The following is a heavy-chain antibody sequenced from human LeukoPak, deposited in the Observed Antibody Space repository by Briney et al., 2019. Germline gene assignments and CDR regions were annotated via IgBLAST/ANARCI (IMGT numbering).Heavy chain of an antibody. J-gene: IGHJ5*02. Sequence: PSETLSLTCTVSGGSISSYYWSWIRQPPGKGLEWIGYIYYSGSTNYNPSLKSRVTISVDTSKNQFSLKLSSVTAADTAVYYCARGLYHSVKCSSTSCYTIDPWGQGTLVTVSS. CDR2: IYYSGST. CDR3: ARGLYHSVKCSSTSCYTIDP. D-gene: IGHD2-2*02. CDR1: GGSISSYY. V-gene: IGHV4-59*12.